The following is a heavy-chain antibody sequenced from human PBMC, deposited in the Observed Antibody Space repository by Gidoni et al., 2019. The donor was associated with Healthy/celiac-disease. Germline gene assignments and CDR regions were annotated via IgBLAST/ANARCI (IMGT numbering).Heavy chain of an antibody. D-gene: IGHD5-12*01. V-gene: IGHV4-39*01. Sequence: QLQLQESGPGLVKPSETLSLPCTVSGGSISRRSYYWGWIRQPPGKGLEWIGSIYYSGSTYYNPSLKSRVTISVDTSKNQFSLKLSSVTAADTAVYYCATGGYSGYDWGWYCDLWGRGTLVTVSS. CDR3: ATGGYSGYDWGWYCDL. CDR1: GGSISRRSYY. CDR2: IYYSGST. J-gene: IGHJ2*01.